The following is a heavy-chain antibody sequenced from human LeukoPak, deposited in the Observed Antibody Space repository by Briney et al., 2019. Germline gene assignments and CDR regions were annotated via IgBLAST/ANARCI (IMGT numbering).Heavy chain of an antibody. CDR3: ARVRPRGSSGYPDY. J-gene: IGHJ4*02. CDR2: MHQSETT. D-gene: IGHD3-22*01. CDR1: GDSISSGYY. V-gene: IGHV4-38-2*01. Sequence: PSETLSLTCGVSGDSISSGYYWGWIRQPPGKGLEWIGYMHQSETTYYNPSLKSRVTISADTSKNQFSLKLSSVTAADTAVFYCARVRPRGSSGYPDYWGQGTLVTVSS.